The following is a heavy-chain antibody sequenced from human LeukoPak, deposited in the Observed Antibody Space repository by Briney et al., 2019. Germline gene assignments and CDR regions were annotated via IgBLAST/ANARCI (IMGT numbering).Heavy chain of an antibody. CDR3: ARDRIYGDIPGWIDP. CDR1: GGSIRSSDYY. Sequence: PSETLSLTCTVSGGSIRSSDYYWAWIRQPPGRGLEWIGTIHYSGSTFYKPPLKSRLTVSADTSRNQFSLKLSSVTAADTAVYYCARDRIYGDIPGWIDPWGQRTLVTVSS. D-gene: IGHD4-17*01. CDR2: IHYSGST. J-gene: IGHJ5*02. V-gene: IGHV4-39*07.